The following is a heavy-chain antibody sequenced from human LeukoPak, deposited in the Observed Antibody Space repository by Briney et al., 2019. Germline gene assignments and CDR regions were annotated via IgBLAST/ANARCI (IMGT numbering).Heavy chain of an antibody. Sequence: GASLQISCQGFGYRFTSYWIGWVRQMPGKGMEWMGVIYPGDSRIRYNPSFQGQVTISVDKAISTAYLQWVSLKASDTAMYYCACRDLTSTWSFPWGQGTLVTVSS. CDR1: GYRFTSYW. CDR3: ACRDLTSTWSFP. J-gene: IGHJ5*02. V-gene: IGHV5-51*01. D-gene: IGHD6-13*01. CDR2: IYPGDSRI.